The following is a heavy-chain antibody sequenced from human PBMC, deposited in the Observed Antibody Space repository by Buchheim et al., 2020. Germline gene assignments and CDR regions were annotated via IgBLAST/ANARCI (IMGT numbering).Heavy chain of an antibody. CDR3: ARDPFVYCSSTSCPTDY. D-gene: IGHD2-2*01. J-gene: IGHJ4*02. V-gene: IGHV3-21*01. CDR2: ISSSSSYI. CDR1: GFTFSSYS. Sequence: EVQLVESGGGLVKPGGSLRLSCAASGFTFSSYSMNWVRQAPGKGLEWVSSISSSSSYIYYADSVKGRFTISRDNAKNSLLPQMNSLRAEDTAVYYCARDPFVYCSSTSCPTDYWGQGTL.